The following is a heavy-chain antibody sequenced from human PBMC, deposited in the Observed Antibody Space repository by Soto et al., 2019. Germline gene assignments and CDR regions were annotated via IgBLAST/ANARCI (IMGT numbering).Heavy chain of an antibody. V-gene: IGHV4-4*07. CDR1: GGAISGYY. D-gene: IGHD3-22*01. CDR3: ARKDKSGYFNWFDP. CDR2: IYSSGST. J-gene: IGHJ5*02. Sequence: SETLSLTCTVTGGAISGYYWTWIRQSDGEGLEWIGRIYSSGSTNYNPSLKSRVTISLDTSMNYFSLRLSSVTAADTAVYCCARKDKSGYFNWFDPWGQGTLVTVSS.